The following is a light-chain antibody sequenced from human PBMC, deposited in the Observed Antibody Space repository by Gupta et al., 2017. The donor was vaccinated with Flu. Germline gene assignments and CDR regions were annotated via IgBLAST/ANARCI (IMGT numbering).Light chain of an antibody. Sequence: VSFALAQTGSVTCSGDKLGDKYTCWYQQKPGQSPVLVIYQDSKRPSGIPERFSGPNSGNTATLTISGTQAMDEADYYCQAWDSSPWVFGGG. J-gene: IGLJ3*02. CDR3: QAWDSSPWV. CDR1: KLGDKY. V-gene: IGLV3-1*01. CDR2: QDS.